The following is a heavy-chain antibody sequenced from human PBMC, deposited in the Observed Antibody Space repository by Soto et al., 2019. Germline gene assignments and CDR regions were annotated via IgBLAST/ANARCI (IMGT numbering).Heavy chain of an antibody. CDR2: IHVSVYT. CDR1: GASITSGSYS. Sequence: QLQLQESGSGLLKPSQTLSLTCTVSGASITSGSYSWSWIRQAPGKGLEWIGNIHVSVYTSFNPSFRGRVSMSVATPKNQFSHNVMSVTAADTAVYYCARGGALIPNGHVPLDPWGQGRLVTVSS. J-gene: IGHJ5*02. CDR3: ARGGALIPNGHVPLDP. V-gene: IGHV4-30-2*01. D-gene: IGHD3-16*01.